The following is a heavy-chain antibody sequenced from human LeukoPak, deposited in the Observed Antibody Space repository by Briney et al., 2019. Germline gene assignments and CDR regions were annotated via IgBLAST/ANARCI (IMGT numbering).Heavy chain of an antibody. V-gene: IGHV3-23*01. Sequence: GGSLRLSCAASGFTFSSYAMSWVRQAPGKGLEWVSTISGAGGSTYYTDSVKGRFTISRDNSKNTLYLQMNSLRAEDTAVYHCAKESSGSYYSGDYWGQGTLVTVFS. J-gene: IGHJ4*02. CDR3: AKESSGSYYSGDY. CDR2: ISGAGGST. CDR1: GFTFSSYA. D-gene: IGHD3-10*01.